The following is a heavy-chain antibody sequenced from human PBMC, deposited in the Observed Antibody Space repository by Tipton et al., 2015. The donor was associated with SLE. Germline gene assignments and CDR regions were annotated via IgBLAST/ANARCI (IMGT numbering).Heavy chain of an antibody. J-gene: IGHJ4*02. CDR2: IYSGGSST. CDR3: ARAPSGTYFDY. D-gene: IGHD1-26*01. V-gene: IGHV3-23*03. Sequence: WIRQPPGKGLEWVSVIYSGGSSTYYADSVKGRFTISRDNTKNSLYLQMNSLRAEDTAVYYCARAPSGTYFDYWGQGTLVTVSS.